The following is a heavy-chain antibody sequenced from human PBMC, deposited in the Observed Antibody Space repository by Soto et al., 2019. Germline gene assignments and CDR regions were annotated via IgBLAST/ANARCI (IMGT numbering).Heavy chain of an antibody. CDR3: AKDSPEYMSNDSRDLQFDP. Sequence: PGGSLRLSCAASGFTFSSYAMSWVRQAPGKGLEWVSAISGSGGSTYYADSVKGRFTISRDNSKNTLYLQMNSLRAEDTAVYYCAKDSPEYMSNDSRDLQFDPWGQGTLVTVSS. V-gene: IGHV3-23*01. J-gene: IGHJ5*02. CDR1: GFTFSSYA. CDR2: ISGSGGST. D-gene: IGHD1-1*01.